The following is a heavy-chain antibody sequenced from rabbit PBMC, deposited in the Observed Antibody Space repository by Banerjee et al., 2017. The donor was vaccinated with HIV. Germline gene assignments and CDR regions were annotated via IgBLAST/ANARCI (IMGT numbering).Heavy chain of an antibody. CDR1: GFSFSSSYW. CDR2: IYAGNSGNT. V-gene: IGHV1S40*01. Sequence: QSLEESRGGLVQPGASLTLTCTASGFSFSSSYWICWVRQAPGKGLEWIACIYAGNSGNTYYANWAKGRFTTSKTSSTVTLQMTSLTAADTATYFCARDTGTSFSTYSMDLWGPGTLVTDS. D-gene: IGHD8-1*01. CDR3: ARDTGTSFSTYSMDL. J-gene: IGHJ6*01.